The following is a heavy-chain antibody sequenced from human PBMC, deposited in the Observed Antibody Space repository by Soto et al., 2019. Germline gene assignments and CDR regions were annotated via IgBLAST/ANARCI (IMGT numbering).Heavy chain of an antibody. D-gene: IGHD4-4*01. CDR1: GFTFSSYA. CDR3: AKAATFYSNYAYWYFDL. V-gene: IGHV3-23*01. CDR2: ISGSGGST. J-gene: IGHJ2*01. Sequence: GGSLRLSCAASGFTFSSYAMSWVRQAPGKGLEWVSAISGSGGSTYYADSVKGRFTISRDNSKNTLYLQMNSLRAEDTAVYYCAKAATFYSNYAYWYFDLWGRGTLVTVSS.